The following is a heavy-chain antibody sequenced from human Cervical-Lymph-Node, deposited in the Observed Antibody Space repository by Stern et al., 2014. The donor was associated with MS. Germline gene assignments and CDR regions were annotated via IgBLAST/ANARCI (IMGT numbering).Heavy chain of an antibody. D-gene: IGHD1-14*01. CDR1: GYTFTGQY. Sequence: EQLGESGAEVKKPGASVKVSCKASGYTFTGQYLHWVRQAPGQGLEWMGRINPDSGATNYAQKFQGRVTLTRDTSITTAYMELNRLRSDDTAVYYCTKAEHDYWGQGTLVTVSS. CDR3: TKAEHDY. V-gene: IGHV1-2*06. J-gene: IGHJ4*02. CDR2: INPDSGAT.